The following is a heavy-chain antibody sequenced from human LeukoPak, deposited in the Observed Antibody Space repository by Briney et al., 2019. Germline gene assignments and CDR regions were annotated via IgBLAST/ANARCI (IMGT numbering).Heavy chain of an antibody. CDR1: GGSFSGYH. Sequence: SETLSLTCAVYGGSFSGYHWSWIRQPPGKGLEWIGEINHSGSTNCNPSLKSRVTISVDTSKNQFSLKLSSVTAADTAVYYCARGLYSSSSRWTYYYYYGMDVWGQGTTVTVSS. CDR3: ARGLYSSSSRWTYYYYYGMDV. D-gene: IGHD6-6*01. J-gene: IGHJ6*02. CDR2: INHSGST. V-gene: IGHV4-34*01.